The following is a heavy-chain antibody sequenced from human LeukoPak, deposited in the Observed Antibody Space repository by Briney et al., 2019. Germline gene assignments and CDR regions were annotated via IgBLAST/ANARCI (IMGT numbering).Heavy chain of an antibody. D-gene: IGHD1-26*01. CDR3: AKDGGVGATIFGTHDY. V-gene: IGHV3-48*03. CDR2: ISSSGSSK. CDR1: GFTFSSHE. Sequence: PGGSLRLSCAASGFTFSSHEMNWVRQAPGKGLECVSYISSSGSSKYYADSVKGRFTISRDNSKNTLYLQMNSLRAEDTAVYYCAKDGGVGATIFGTHDYWGQGTLVTVSS. J-gene: IGHJ4*02.